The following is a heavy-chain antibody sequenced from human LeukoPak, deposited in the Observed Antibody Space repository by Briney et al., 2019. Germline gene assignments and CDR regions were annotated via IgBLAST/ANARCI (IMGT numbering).Heavy chain of an antibody. V-gene: IGHV3-21*01. CDR2: ISSSSSYI. Sequence: GGSLRLSCAASGFAFSSYSVNWVRQAPGKGLEWVSSISSSSSYIYYADSVKGRFTISRDNAKNSLYLQMNSLRAEDTAVYYCAGLETVVPGYWGQGTLVTVSS. J-gene: IGHJ4*02. CDR1: GFAFSSYS. CDR3: AGLETVVPGY. D-gene: IGHD4-23*01.